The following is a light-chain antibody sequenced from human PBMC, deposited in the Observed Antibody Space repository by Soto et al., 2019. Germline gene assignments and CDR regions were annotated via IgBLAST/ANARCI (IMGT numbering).Light chain of an antibody. CDR3: KQYGSLSWT. J-gene: IGKJ1*01. Sequence: EVVLTQSPGTLSLSPGERATLSCRASQNVDSNYLAWYQQKPGQAPRIIIFGAYGRATGIQDRFSGSGSGTDFTLTIRRLEPEDFAVYYCKQYGSLSWTFGQGTKVDIK. CDR2: GAY. V-gene: IGKV3-20*01. CDR1: QNVDSNY.